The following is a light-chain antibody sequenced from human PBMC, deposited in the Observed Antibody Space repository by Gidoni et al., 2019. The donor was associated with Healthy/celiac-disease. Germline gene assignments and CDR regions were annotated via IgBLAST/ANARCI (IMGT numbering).Light chain of an antibody. V-gene: IGKV1-39*01. CDR2: AAS. Sequence: DIQMTHSPSSLSASVGDRVTITCRASQSISSYLNWYQTKPGKAPKLLSYAASSLQSGVPSRFSGSGSGTDFTLTISSLQPEDFATYYCQQSYSTPITFGQGTRLEIK. CDR1: QSISSY. J-gene: IGKJ5*01. CDR3: QQSYSTPIT.